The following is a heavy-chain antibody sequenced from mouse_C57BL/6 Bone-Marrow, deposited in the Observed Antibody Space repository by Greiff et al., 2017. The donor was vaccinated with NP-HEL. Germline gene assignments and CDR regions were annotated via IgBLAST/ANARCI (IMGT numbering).Heavy chain of an antibody. CDR3: ARLGYDPFAY. CDR2: IYPRSGNT. V-gene: IGHV1-81*01. Sequence: VQLQQSGAELARPGASVKLSCKAPGYTFTSYGISWVKQRTGQGLEWIGEIYPRSGNTYYNEKFKGKATLTVDKSSSPAYRELRSLTSEDSAVYFCARLGYDPFAYWGQGTLVTVSA. J-gene: IGHJ3*01. D-gene: IGHD2-3*01. CDR1: GYTFTSYG.